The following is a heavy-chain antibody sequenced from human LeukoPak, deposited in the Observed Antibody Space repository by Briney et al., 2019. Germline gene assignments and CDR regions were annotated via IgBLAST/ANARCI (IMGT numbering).Heavy chain of an antibody. CDR1: GYTFTSYD. J-gene: IGHJ3*02. V-gene: IGHV1-8*01. CDR2: MNPNSGNT. Sequence: EASVKVSCKASGYTFTSYDINWVRQATGQGLEWMGWMNPNSGNTGYAQKFQGRVTMTRNTSISTAYMELSSLRSEDTAVYYCARDLDWARSSAFDIWGQGTMVTVSS. CDR3: ARDLDWARSSAFDI. D-gene: IGHD3-9*01.